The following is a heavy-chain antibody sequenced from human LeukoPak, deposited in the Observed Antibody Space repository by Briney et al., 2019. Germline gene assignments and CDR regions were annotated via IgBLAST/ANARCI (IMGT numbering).Heavy chain of an antibody. CDR2: ISVYNDAT. D-gene: IGHD3-22*01. Sequence: ASVKVSCKASGYTFTRYGINWLRQAPGQGLEWVGWISVYNDATNYAQKLQGRVSLTTDPSTNTAYMELRSLTSDDTAIYYCARRTLDSSGYVFGHPTEPFYFDFWGQGTLVTVSS. J-gene: IGHJ4*02. CDR3: ARRTLDSSGYVFGHPTEPFYFDF. CDR1: GYTFTRYG. V-gene: IGHV1-18*01.